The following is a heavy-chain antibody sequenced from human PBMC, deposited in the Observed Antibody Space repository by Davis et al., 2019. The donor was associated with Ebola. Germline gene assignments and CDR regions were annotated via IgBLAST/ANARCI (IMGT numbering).Heavy chain of an antibody. CDR1: GYSFPIYW. D-gene: IGHD6-19*01. V-gene: IGHV5-51*01. J-gene: IGHJ2*01. CDR3: ARPGRSRLGNWFYDL. CDR2: IYPGDSDT. Sequence: GESLKISCKGSGYSFPIYWIGWVRQMPGKGLEWMGIIYPGDSDTRYRPSFQGQVTFSVDRSIRTAFLEWSSLKASDTAIYYCARPGRSRLGNWFYDLWGRGTLVSVSS.